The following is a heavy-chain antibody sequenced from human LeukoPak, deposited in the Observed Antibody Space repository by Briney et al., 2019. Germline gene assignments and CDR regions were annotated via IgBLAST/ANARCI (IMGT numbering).Heavy chain of an antibody. J-gene: IGHJ3*02. CDR1: GYTFTGYY. D-gene: IGHD6-19*01. CDR2: INPNSGGT. CDR3: ARESWYSSGWYRCGGFDI. Sequence: GASVKVSCKASGYTFTGYYMHWVRQAPGQGLEWMGWINPNSGGTNYAQKFQGRVTMTRDTSISTAYMELSRLRSDDTAVYYCARESWYSSGWYRCGGFDIWGQGTMVTVSS. V-gene: IGHV1-2*02.